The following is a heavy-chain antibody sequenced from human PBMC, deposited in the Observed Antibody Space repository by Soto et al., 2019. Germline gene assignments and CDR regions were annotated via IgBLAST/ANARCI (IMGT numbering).Heavy chain of an antibody. Sequence: QLQLQESGPGLVKPSETLSLTCTVSGGSISSSSYYWGWIRQPPGKGVEWIGSIYYSGSTYYNPSLKSRVTISVDTSKSQFSLKLRSVTAADTAVYYCARHTPAISISDHWGQGTLVTVSS. CDR1: GGSISSSSYY. CDR2: IYYSGST. D-gene: IGHD2-15*01. CDR3: ARHTPAISISDH. V-gene: IGHV4-39*01. J-gene: IGHJ4*02.